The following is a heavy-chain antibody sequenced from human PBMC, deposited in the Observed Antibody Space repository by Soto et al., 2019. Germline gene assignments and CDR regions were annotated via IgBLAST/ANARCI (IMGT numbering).Heavy chain of an antibody. J-gene: IGHJ4*02. CDR1: GFPFSSYS. CDR2: ITTSSTYI. D-gene: IGHD6-19*01. V-gene: IGHV3-21*01. CDR3: TRSQWPPNDY. Sequence: GGSLRLSCAASGFPFSSYSMNWVRQAPGKGLEWVSTITTSSTYIYYADSVKGRFTISRDNAKNSLYLQMNSLRAEDTALYYCTRSQWPPNDYWGQGTLVTVSS.